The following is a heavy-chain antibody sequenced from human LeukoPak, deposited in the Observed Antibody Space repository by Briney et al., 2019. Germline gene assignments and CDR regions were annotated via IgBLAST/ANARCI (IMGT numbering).Heavy chain of an antibody. CDR3: AKDRRGSITAVGSALDY. J-gene: IGHJ4*02. CDR2: ISWSSGSI. D-gene: IGHD6-13*01. Sequence: GRSLRLSCAASGFTFDDYAMHWVRQAPGKGLEWVSGISWSSGSIGYADSQKGRFTISRDNGKNSLYLQMNSLRAEDTALYYCAKDRRGSITAVGSALDYWGQGTLVTVSS. V-gene: IGHV3-9*01. CDR1: GFTFDDYA.